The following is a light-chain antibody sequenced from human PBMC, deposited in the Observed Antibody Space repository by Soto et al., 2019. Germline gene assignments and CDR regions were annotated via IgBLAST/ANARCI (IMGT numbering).Light chain of an antibody. CDR2: DAS. Sequence: EIVSTQSPATLSLSPGERATLSCRASQSVRSYLSCYQQKPGQAPRLLIYDASNRATGIPARFSGSGSGTDFTLTISSLEPEDFAVYYCQQRSNWPPLTFGGGTKVDIK. J-gene: IGKJ4*01. CDR1: QSVRSY. V-gene: IGKV3-11*01. CDR3: QQRSNWPPLT.